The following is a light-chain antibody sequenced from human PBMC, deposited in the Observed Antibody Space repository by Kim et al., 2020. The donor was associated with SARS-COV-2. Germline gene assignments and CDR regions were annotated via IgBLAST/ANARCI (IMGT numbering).Light chain of an antibody. CDR3: QQYNSYSTLT. Sequence: SVGDRVTMTCRASQSISGSLAWYQQKPGTAPKLLNYEASNLENGVPSRFSGRGSGTEFTLTISSLQPDDFATYYCQQYNSYSTLTFGQGTKVDIK. V-gene: IGKV1-5*03. CDR2: EAS. J-gene: IGKJ1*01. CDR1: QSISGS.